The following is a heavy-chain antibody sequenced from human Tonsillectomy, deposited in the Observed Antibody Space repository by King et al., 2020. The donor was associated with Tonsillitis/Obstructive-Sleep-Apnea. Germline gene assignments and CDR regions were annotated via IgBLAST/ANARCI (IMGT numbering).Heavy chain of an antibody. CDR1: GGSFSGYY. V-gene: IGHV4-34*01. CDR2: INHSGST. J-gene: IGHJ6*03. D-gene: IGHD2-2*01. Sequence: VQLQQWGAGLLKPSETLSLTCGVYGGSFSGYYWSWIRQPPGKGLEWIGEINHSGSTDYNSSLKSRVTISRDTSKNQFSLRLTSLTAADTAVYYCGTNAGDYYYYMDVWDKGTTVTVSS. CDR3: GTNAGDYYYYMDV.